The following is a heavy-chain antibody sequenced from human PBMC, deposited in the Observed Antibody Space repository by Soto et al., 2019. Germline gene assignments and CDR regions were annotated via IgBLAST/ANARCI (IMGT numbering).Heavy chain of an antibody. CDR1: AYTFTNYG. D-gene: IGHD6-13*01. J-gene: IGHJ4*02. CDR2: ISAYNGNI. Sequence: RASVKVSCKASAYTFTNYGISWVRQAPGQGLEWMGWISAYNGNINYAQKFRGRVTMTTDTSTSSAYLEVRSLRSDDTAVYYCARSGSSRNLREFDYWGQGTLVTVSS. V-gene: IGHV1-18*01. CDR3: ARSGSSRNLREFDY.